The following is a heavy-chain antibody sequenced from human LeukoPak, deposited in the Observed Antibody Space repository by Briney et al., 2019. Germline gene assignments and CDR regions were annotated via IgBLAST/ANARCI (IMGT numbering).Heavy chain of an antibody. D-gene: IGHD2-2*01. J-gene: IGHJ4*02. CDR3: AKGSVSVVVPAVIPYY. V-gene: IGHV3-23*01. Sequence: AGGSLRLSCAASGFTFKNYAMSWVRQAPGKGLEWVSGISGSGGSTYYADSVKGRFTISGDNSKNTLYLQMNSLRAEDTAVYYCAKGSVSVVVPAVIPYYWGQGTLVTVSS. CDR2: ISGSGGST. CDR1: GFTFKNYA.